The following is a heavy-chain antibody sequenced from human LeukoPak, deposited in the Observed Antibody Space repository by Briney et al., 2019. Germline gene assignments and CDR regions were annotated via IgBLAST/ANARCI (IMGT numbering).Heavy chain of an antibody. CDR1: GGTFSSYA. CDR2: IIPILGIA. CDR3: ARDGADYYDSSGPTGGWFDP. V-gene: IGHV1-69*04. D-gene: IGHD3-22*01. J-gene: IGHJ5*02. Sequence: GASVKVSCKASGGTFSSYAISWVRQAPGQGLEWMGRIIPILGIANYAQKSQGRVTITADKSTSTAYMGLSSLRSEDTAVYYCARDGADYYDSSGPTGGWFDPWGQGTLVTVSS.